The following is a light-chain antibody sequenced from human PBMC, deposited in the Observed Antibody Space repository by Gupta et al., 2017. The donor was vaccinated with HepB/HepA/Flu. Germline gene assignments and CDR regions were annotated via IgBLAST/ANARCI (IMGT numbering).Light chain of an antibody. J-gene: IGLJ1*01. CDR3: QVWDNGSDHYV. CDR2: FDA. V-gene: IGLV3-21*04. Sequence: SYVVTQPSSVSVAPGMTASITCGGNNIGNYSVHWYQQKPGQAPVLIISFDAFRPSGIPERISGSNSGNTATLTTTRVEAGDEADYDCQVWDNGSDHYVFGSGTTVTVL. CDR1: NIGNYS.